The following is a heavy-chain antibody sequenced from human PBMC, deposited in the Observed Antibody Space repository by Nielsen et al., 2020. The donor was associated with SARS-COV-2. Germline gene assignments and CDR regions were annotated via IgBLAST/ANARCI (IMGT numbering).Heavy chain of an antibody. Sequence: ASVKVSCKASGYTFTSYAMHWVRQAPGQRLEWMGWINAGNGNTKYSQKFQGRVTITRDTSASTAYMELSSLRSEDTAVYYCAREGYDSSGYYTVYYYYYGMDVWDQGTTVTVSS. J-gene: IGHJ6*02. CDR3: AREGYDSSGYYTVYYYYYGMDV. CDR2: INAGNGNT. CDR1: GYTFTSYA. V-gene: IGHV1-3*01. D-gene: IGHD3-22*01.